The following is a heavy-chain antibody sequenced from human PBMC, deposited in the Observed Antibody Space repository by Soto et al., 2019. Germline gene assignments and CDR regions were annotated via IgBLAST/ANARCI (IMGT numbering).Heavy chain of an antibody. CDR3: ARGGYYDTSGYYSTSYYFDY. Sequence: QVQLVESGGGVVQPGRSLRLSCEASGFTFSSYGMHWVRQAPGKGLEWVAVIWYDGSNKYYADSVKGRFTISRDNSKNTLYLQMNSLGAEDTSVYHCARGGYYDTSGYYSTSYYFDYWGQGTLVTVSS. CDR1: GFTFSSYG. J-gene: IGHJ4*02. CDR2: IWYDGSNK. V-gene: IGHV3-33*01. D-gene: IGHD3-22*01.